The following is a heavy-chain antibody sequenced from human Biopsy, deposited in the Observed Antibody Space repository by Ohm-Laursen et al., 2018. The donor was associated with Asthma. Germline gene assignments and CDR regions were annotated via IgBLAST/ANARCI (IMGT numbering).Heavy chain of an antibody. V-gene: IGHV3-33*01. Sequence: SLRLSCSASGFTFSSYGMHWVRQAPGKGLEWVAVIWYDGSNKYYADSVKGRFTISRDNSKNTLYLQMNSLRAEDTAVYYCARDFYDSSGYLHFDSWGQGTLVTVSS. CDR2: IWYDGSNK. CDR3: ARDFYDSSGYLHFDS. J-gene: IGHJ4*02. CDR1: GFTFSSYG. D-gene: IGHD3-22*01.